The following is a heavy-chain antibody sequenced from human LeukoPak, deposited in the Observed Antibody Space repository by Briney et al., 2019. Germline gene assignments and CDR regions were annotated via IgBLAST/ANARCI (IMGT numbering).Heavy chain of an antibody. V-gene: IGHV5-51*01. CDR1: GYGFTSYW. CDR3: ARRAHSGAMITLDY. D-gene: IGHD3-16*01. J-gene: IGHJ4*02. Sequence: GASLQISSWGSGYGFTSYWIVWGRRMPGKGLEWMGVIYPGDYNSRYSPSFQGQVTISADNSISTAYLQWSSLKASDTAMYYCARRAHSGAMITLDYWGQGTLVTVSS. CDR2: IYPGDYNS.